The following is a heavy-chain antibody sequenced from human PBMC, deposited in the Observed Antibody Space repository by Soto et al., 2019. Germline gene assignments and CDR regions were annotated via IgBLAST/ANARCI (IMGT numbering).Heavy chain of an antibody. Sequence: ETLSLTCAVYGGSFSGYYWSWIRQPPGKGLEWIGEINHSGSTNYNPSLKSRVTISVDTSKNQFSLKLSSVTAADTAVYYCARRRGYCSGGSCSGFDPWGQGTLVTVSS. J-gene: IGHJ5*02. V-gene: IGHV4-34*01. CDR3: ARRRGYCSGGSCSGFDP. D-gene: IGHD2-15*01. CDR2: INHSGST. CDR1: GGSFSGYY.